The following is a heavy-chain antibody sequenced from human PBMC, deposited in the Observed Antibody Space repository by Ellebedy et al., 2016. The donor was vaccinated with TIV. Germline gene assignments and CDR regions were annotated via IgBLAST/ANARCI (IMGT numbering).Heavy chain of an antibody. D-gene: IGHD1-26*01. CDR1: GFSFSSYW. CDR2: IKQDGSEK. V-gene: IGHV3-7*01. Sequence: GGSLRLSCAASGFSFSSYWMSWVRQAPGKGLEWVANIKQDGSEKYYVDSVKGRFTVSRDNAKNSLYLQMSSLRAEDTAVYYCATDGSYGDHLSPTHAFENWGQGTLVTVSS. J-gene: IGHJ3*02. CDR3: ATDGSYGDHLSPTHAFEN.